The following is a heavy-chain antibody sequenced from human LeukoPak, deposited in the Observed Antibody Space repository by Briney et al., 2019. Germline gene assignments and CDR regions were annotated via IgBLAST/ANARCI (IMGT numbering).Heavy chain of an antibody. CDR3: ARVDGHAHWFDP. CDR2: IKQDGSEK. V-gene: IGHV3-7*03. J-gene: IGHJ5*02. Sequence: PGGSLRLSCAASGFTFSSYWMSWVRQAPGKGLEWVANIKQDGSEKYCMDSVKGRFTVSRDNAKNSLYLQMNSLRAEDTAVYHCARVDGHAHWFDPRGQGTLATVSS. CDR1: GFTFSSYW.